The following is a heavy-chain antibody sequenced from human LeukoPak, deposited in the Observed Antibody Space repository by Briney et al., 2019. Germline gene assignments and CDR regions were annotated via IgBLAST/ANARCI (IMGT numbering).Heavy chain of an antibody. CDR2: IYTSGST. J-gene: IGHJ5*02. CDR3: ARESHYYGSTGRFDP. CDR1: GGSISSGSYY. V-gene: IGHV4-61*02. Sequence: SETLSLTCTVSGGSISSGSYYWSWIRQPAGKGLEWIGRIYTSGSTNYNPSLKSRVTISVGTSKNQFSLKLSSVTAADTAVYYCARESHYYGSTGRFDPWGQGTLVTVSS. D-gene: IGHD3-10*01.